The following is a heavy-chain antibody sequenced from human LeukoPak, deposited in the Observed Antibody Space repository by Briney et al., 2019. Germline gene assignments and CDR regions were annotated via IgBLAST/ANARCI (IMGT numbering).Heavy chain of an antibody. CDR2: IFVTVKP. V-gene: IGHV4-59*02. Sequence: SETLSLTSSVSGASVRRYYWCWLPHPPGEGLGWSCYIFVTVKPAPNPSLTSRADLSLETSRTQFSLILKSMAAARWALYYCAAVYYEPFATWGPGMLVTVSS. CDR1: GASVRRYY. J-gene: IGHJ5*02. D-gene: IGHD2-8*01. CDR3: AAVYYEPFAT.